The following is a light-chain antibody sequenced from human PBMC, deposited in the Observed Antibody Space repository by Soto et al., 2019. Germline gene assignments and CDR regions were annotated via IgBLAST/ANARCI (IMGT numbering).Light chain of an antibody. J-gene: IGKJ1*01. Sequence: DIQMTQSPSSLSASVGDRVTITCRTSQSVSNYLNWYQQKSGKAPKLLLYAASTLKTGVPSRFSGSGSGTDFTITISSLQPEDFATYYCHQSYSSPRTFGQGTKVEIK. V-gene: IGKV1-39*01. CDR3: HQSYSSPRT. CDR2: AAS. CDR1: QSVSNY.